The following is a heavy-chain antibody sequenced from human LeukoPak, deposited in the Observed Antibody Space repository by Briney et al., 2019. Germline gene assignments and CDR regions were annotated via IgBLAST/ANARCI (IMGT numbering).Heavy chain of an antibody. J-gene: IGHJ4*02. CDR3: ARAGPGIQLWPRGGYFDY. CDR1: GGSISSSSYY. V-gene: IGHV4-39*07. D-gene: IGHD5-18*01. Sequence: PSETLSLTCTVSGGSISSSSYYWGWIRQPPGKGLEWIGSIYYSGSTYYNPSLKSRVTISVDTSKNQFSLKLSSVTAADTAVYYCARAGPGIQLWPRGGYFDYWGQGTLVTVSS. CDR2: IYYSGST.